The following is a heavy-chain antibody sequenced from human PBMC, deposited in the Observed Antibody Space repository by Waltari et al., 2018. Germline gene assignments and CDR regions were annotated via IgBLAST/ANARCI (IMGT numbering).Heavy chain of an antibody. CDR2: INPSGGST. CDR1: GYPSTSNY. Sequence: VQRGRSGAGVKKPGASVKVSGKQSGYPSTSNYMHWVGQAPGQGLEWMGIINPSGGSTSYAQKFQGRVTMTRDTSTSTVYMELSSLRSEDTAVYYCARDRGSSWSFDYWGQGTLVTVSS. D-gene: IGHD6-13*01. V-gene: IGHV1-46*01. J-gene: IGHJ4*02. CDR3: ARDRGSSWSFDY.